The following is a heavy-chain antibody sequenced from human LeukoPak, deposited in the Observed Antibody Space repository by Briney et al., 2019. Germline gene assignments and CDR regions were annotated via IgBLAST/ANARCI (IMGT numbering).Heavy chain of an antibody. Sequence: ASVTVSFKASVYTFTGYYMHWVRQAPGQGLEWMGWINPNSGGTNYAQKFQGRVTMTRDTSISTAYMELSRLRSDDTAVYYCARDLFSPAAGTKGIMDVWGQGTTVTVSS. CDR2: INPNSGGT. CDR3: ARDLFSPAAGTKGIMDV. D-gene: IGHD6-13*01. V-gene: IGHV1-2*02. CDR1: VYTFTGYY. J-gene: IGHJ6*02.